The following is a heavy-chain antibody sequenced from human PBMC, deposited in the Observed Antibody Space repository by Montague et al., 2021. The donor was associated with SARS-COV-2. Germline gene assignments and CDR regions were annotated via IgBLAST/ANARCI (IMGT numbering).Heavy chain of an antibody. D-gene: IGHD6-19*01. V-gene: IGHV4-34*01. CDR3: ARETYTSGWSQQFDY. CDR2: INHSGST. Sequence: SETLSLTCAVYGGSFSGYYWSWIRQPPGKGLEWIGEINHSGSTNYNPSLKSRVTISVDTSKKQFSLKLSSVTAADTAVYYCARETYTSGWSQQFDYWGQGTLVTVSS. J-gene: IGHJ4*02. CDR1: GGSFSGYY.